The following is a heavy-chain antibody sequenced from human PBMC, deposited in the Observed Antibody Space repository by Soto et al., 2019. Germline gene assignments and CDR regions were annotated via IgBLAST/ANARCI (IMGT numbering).Heavy chain of an antibody. CDR3: AEQGFGALHGVVDA. Sequence: SETLSVSWTVAGGSISSYYGSWIRQTPGKGMEWIGYVHHSWGSTYNPSLQSRVAISLDTSKSQFSLKLTSVTATDTAVYFCAEQGFGALHGVVDAWGQGTTVTVSS. CDR2: VHHSWGS. CDR1: GGSISSYY. V-gene: IGHV4-59*08. D-gene: IGHD3-10*01. J-gene: IGHJ6*02.